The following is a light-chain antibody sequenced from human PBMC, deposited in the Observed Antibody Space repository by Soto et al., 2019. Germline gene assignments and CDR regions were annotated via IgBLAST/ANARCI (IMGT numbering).Light chain of an antibody. CDR2: ANT. CDR1: SSNIGAGYD. V-gene: IGLV1-40*01. CDR3: QSYDSSLSGYV. Sequence: QSVLKQPPSVSVAPGQMVTISCTGSSSNIGAGYDVHWYQQLPGTAPKLLIYANTNRPSGVPGRFSGSKSGTSASLAITGLQAEDEADYYCQSYDSSLSGYVFGTGTKVTAL. J-gene: IGLJ1*01.